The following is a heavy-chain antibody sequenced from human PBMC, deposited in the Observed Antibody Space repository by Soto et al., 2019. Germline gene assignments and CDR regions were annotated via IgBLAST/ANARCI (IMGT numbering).Heavy chain of an antibody. CDR2: ISAYNGNT. J-gene: IGHJ4*02. V-gene: IGHV1-18*01. D-gene: IGHD2-2*01. Sequence: ASVKVSCTASGYTFTSYGISWVRQAPGQGLEWMGWISAYNGNTNYAQKLQGRVTMTTDTSTSTAYMELRSLRSDDTAVYYCAREYCSSTSCYCDYWGQGTLVTVSS. CDR3: AREYCSSTSCYCDY. CDR1: GYTFTSYG.